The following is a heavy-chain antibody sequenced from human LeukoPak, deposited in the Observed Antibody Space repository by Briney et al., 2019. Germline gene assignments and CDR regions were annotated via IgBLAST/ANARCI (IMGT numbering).Heavy chain of an antibody. CDR3: SRLEDTSPIEVALDI. D-gene: IGHD2-2*01. V-gene: IGHV3-73*01. CDR2: IRSKRSNYAT. J-gene: IGHJ3*02. CDR1: GFTFSGSV. Sequence: GGSLRLSCAASGFTFSGSVMHWVRQAAGKGLEWVGRIRSKRSNYATAYAASVKGRFTISRDGSKNTVYLHMDSLKTEDTALYYCSRLEDTSPIEVALDIWGQGTVVTVSS.